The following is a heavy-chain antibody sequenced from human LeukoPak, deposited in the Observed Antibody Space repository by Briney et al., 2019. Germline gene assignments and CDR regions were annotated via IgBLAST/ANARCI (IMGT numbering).Heavy chain of an antibody. D-gene: IGHD5-24*01. J-gene: IGHJ4*02. CDR3: AREDEDGPNAGY. CDR1: GFTLSSYA. CDR2: ISGSGGST. Sequence: PGGSLRLSCAASGFTLSSYAMSWVRQVPGKGLEWVSAISGSGGSTYYADSVKGRFTISRDNSKNTLYLQMNSLRAEDTAVYYCAREDEDGPNAGYWGQGTLVTVSS. V-gene: IGHV3-23*01.